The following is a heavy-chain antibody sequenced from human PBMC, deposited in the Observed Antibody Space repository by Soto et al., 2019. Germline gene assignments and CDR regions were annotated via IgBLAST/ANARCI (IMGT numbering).Heavy chain of an antibody. V-gene: IGHV3-30-3*01. CDR3: ARSRSGAVPDSFGY. D-gene: IGHD3-3*01. CDR1: GFMFNRYA. J-gene: IGHJ4*02. Sequence: QVQLVESGGRVVQPGRSLRLSCAASGFMFNRYAIHWVRQIPGKGLEWVAVISKDGSVQYYPDSVRGRFFISRDKSKDTVYLEMNSLRVEDTALFFCARSRSGAVPDSFGYWGQGTPVTVSS. CDR2: ISKDGSVQ.